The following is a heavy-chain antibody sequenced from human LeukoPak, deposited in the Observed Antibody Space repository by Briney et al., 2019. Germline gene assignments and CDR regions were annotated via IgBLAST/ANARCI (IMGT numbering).Heavy chain of an antibody. CDR3: ARRSGIAVAGAFDY. D-gene: IGHD6-19*01. V-gene: IGHV3-23*01. CDR2: ISGSGDST. J-gene: IGHJ4*02. CDR1: GFTVSSNY. Sequence: GGPLRLSCAASGFTVSSNYMSWVRQAPGKGLEWVSGISGSGDSTYYADSAKGRFTISRDNSKNTLYLQMNSLRAEDTAVYYCARRSGIAVAGAFDYWGQGTLVTVSS.